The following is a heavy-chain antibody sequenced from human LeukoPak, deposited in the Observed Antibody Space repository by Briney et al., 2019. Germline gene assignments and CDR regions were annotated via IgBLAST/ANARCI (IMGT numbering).Heavy chain of an antibody. CDR3: AKVKSTMVRGVIIHDAFDI. CDR1: GFTFSSYG. D-gene: IGHD3-10*01. CDR2: ISGSGGST. Sequence: GGSLRLSCAASGFTFSSYGMSWVRQAPGKGLEWVSAISGSGGSTYYADSVKGRFTISRDNSKNTLYLQMNSLRAEDTAVYYCAKVKSTMVRGVIIHDAFDIWGQGTMVTVSS. V-gene: IGHV3-23*01. J-gene: IGHJ3*02.